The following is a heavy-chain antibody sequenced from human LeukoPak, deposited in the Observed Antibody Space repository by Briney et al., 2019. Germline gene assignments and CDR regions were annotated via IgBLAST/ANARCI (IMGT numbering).Heavy chain of an antibody. Sequence: GGSLRLSCAASGFTFSGYAMSWVRQAPGKGLEWVSAISGSGDNTYYADSVKDRFTISRDKPKNTLYLQMNSLGAEDTAVYYCAKNRGNYYYLDYWGQGTLVTVYS. D-gene: IGHD4-11*01. V-gene: IGHV3-23*01. CDR1: GFTFSGYA. J-gene: IGHJ4*02. CDR2: ISGSGDNT. CDR3: AKNRGNYYYLDY.